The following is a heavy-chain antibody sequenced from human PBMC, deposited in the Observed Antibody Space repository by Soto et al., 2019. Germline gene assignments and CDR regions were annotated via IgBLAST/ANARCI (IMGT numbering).Heavy chain of an antibody. CDR3: ARVSYYYDSSGYYYGPTLDY. J-gene: IGHJ4*02. CDR1: GYTFTSYA. CDR2: INAGNGNT. Sequence: ASVKVSCKASGYTFTSYAMHWVRQAPGQRLEWMGWINAGNGNTKYSQKFQGRVTITRDTSASTAYMELSSLRSEDTAVYYCARVSYYYDSSGYYYGPTLDYRGQGTLVTVSS. V-gene: IGHV1-3*01. D-gene: IGHD3-22*01.